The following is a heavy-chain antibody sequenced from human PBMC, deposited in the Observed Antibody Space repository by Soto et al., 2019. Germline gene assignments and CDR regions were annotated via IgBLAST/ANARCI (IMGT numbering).Heavy chain of an antibody. CDR2: IIPIFGTA. V-gene: IGHV1-69*06. CDR3: ARMSFWSGYYPSYYGMDV. CDR1: GGTFSSYA. Sequence: ASVKVSCKASGGTFSSYAISWVRQAPGQGLEWMGGIIPIFGTANYAQKFQGRVTITADKSTSTAYMELSSLRSEDTAVYYCARMSFWSGYYPSYYGMDVWGKGTTVTVYS. D-gene: IGHD3-3*01. J-gene: IGHJ6*04.